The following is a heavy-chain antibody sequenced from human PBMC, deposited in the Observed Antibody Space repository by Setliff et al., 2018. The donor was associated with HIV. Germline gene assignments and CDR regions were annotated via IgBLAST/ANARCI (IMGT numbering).Heavy chain of an antibody. CDR2: IIPMYRTA. Sequence: GAXVKVXXXASGGSXSSYGIGXXXXAPGXXLEXXGGIIPMYRTANYAQKVQGRVTXXXDESTSTAYMELSRLRSDDTAVYYCARGALGGDYAGALDFWGQGTPVTVSS. CDR1: GGSXSSYG. CDR3: ARGALGGDYAGALDF. D-gene: IGHD3-16*01. J-gene: IGHJ4*01. V-gene: IGHV1-69*01.